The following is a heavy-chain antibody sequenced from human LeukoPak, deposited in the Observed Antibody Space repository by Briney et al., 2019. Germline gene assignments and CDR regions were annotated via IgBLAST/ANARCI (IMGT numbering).Heavy chain of an antibody. V-gene: IGHV3-74*01. J-gene: IGHJ4*02. D-gene: IGHD6-19*01. CDR3: ARGGAVAGTGDY. CDR1: GFTFSSYW. Sequence: GGSLRLSCVASGFTFSSYWMHWVRQAPGKGLVWVSRIKSDGSSTSYADSVKGRFTISRDNAKNTLYLQMNSLRAEDTAVYYCARGGAVAGTGDYWSQGTLVTVSS. CDR2: IKSDGSST.